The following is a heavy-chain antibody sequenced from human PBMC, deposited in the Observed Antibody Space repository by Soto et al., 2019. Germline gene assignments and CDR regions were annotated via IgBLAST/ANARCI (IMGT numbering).Heavy chain of an antibody. J-gene: IGHJ4*02. Sequence: PGGSLRLSCAASGFTFSSYWMSWVRQAPGKGLEWVSAISGSGGSTYYADSVKGRFTISRDNSKNTLYLQMNSLRAEDTAVYYCAKGKYYDILTGYYIFDYWGQGTLVTVSS. D-gene: IGHD3-9*01. V-gene: IGHV3-23*01. CDR2: ISGSGGST. CDR1: GFTFSSYW. CDR3: AKGKYYDILTGYYIFDY.